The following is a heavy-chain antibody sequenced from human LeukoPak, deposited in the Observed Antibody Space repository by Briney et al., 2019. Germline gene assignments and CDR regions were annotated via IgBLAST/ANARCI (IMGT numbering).Heavy chain of an antibody. CDR2: ISGSGGST. D-gene: IGHD6-19*01. CDR1: GFTFSTYA. CDR3: ARDDSLAVAGTEGYYFDY. V-gene: IGHV3-23*01. J-gene: IGHJ4*02. Sequence: GGTLRLSCAASGFTFSTYAMSWVRQAPGKGLEWVSGISGSGGSTFYADSVKGRFTISRDNAKNSLYLQMNSLRAEDTAVYYCARDDSLAVAGTEGYYFDYWGQGTLVTVSS.